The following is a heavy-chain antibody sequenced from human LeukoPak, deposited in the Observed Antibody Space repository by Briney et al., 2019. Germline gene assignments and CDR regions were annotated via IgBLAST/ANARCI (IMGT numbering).Heavy chain of an antibody. CDR1: RFIFSSHP. CDR2: ISYDGSNK. CDR3: ARDNRLRYCSGGSCYYGGFDI. V-gene: IGHV3-30-3*01. D-gene: IGHD2-15*01. Sequence: GGSLRLSCAASRFIFSSHPMHWVRQAPGKGLEWVAVISYDGSNKYYADSVKGRFTISRDNSKNTLYLQMNSLRAEDTAVYYCARDNRLRYCSGGSCYYGGFDIWGQGTMVTVSS. J-gene: IGHJ3*02.